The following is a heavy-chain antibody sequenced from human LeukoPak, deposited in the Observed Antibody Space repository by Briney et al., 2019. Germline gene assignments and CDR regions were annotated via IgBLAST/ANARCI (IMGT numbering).Heavy chain of an antibody. Sequence: ASVKVSCKASGYTFTGYYILWVRQAPGQGLEWMGWINPNSGGTKYAQKFQGRVTMTRDTSASTGYMEVTRLRFDDTAVYYCARGFINGYDFDYWGQGTLVTVPS. CDR3: ARGFINGYDFDY. CDR1: GYTFTGYY. D-gene: IGHD5-12*01. V-gene: IGHV1-2*02. J-gene: IGHJ4*02. CDR2: INPNSGGT.